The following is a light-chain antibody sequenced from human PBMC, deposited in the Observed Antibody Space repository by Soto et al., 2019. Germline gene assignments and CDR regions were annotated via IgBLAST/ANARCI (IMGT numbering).Light chain of an antibody. J-gene: IGKJ5*01. CDR3: QQYNSYPIT. CDR2: DAY. Sequence: DIQVTQTPSSQSASVGPRLTITCRASQGFSNNLAWFQQKQGKAPKSLIYDAYSLQSGVPPKFSGSGYGTDVNLTISSLQPEDSATYYCQQYNSYPITFGQGTRLEIK. V-gene: IGKV1-16*02. CDR1: QGFSNN.